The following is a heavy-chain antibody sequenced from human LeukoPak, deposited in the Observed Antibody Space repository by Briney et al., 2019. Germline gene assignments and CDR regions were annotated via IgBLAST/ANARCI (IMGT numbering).Heavy chain of an antibody. Sequence: PSETLSLTCTVSGRSISSFYWSWLRQPPGKGLEWIGYIYYSGSTDYNPSLKSRVTISVDTSKNQFSLKLNSVTAADTAVYYCARVGHCGGNPFDYWGQGTLVTVSS. CDR1: GRSISSFY. J-gene: IGHJ4*02. CDR3: ARVGHCGGNPFDY. CDR2: IYYSGST. V-gene: IGHV4-59*01. D-gene: IGHD4-23*01.